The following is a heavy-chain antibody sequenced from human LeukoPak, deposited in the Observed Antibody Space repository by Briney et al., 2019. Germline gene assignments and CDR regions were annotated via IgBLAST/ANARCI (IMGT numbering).Heavy chain of an antibody. CDR2: IYYSGST. CDR3: ARHSKYYYDSSGSYVGYFQH. Sequence: PSETLSLTCAVSGGSISVYYWSWIRQPPGKGLEWIGYIYYSGSTNCNPSLKSRVTISVDTSKNQFSLKLSSVTAADTAVYYCARHSKYYYDSSGSYVGYFQHWGQGTLVTVSS. D-gene: IGHD3-22*01. V-gene: IGHV4-59*08. J-gene: IGHJ1*01. CDR1: GGSISVYY.